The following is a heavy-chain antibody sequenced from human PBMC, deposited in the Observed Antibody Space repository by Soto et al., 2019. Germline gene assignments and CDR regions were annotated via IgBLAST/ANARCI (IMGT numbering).Heavy chain of an antibody. J-gene: IGHJ4*02. CDR3: ARDCEDNDCNGYPDQDY. D-gene: IGHD3-22*01. V-gene: IGHV3-74*01. Sequence: GGSLRLSCAASGFTFSSYWMHWVRQAPGKGLVWVSRINSDGSSTSYADSVKGRFTIYRDNGKNTLYLQMNSLRAEDTAVYCCARDCEDNDCNGYPDQDYWGQGTLVTVSS. CDR2: INSDGSST. CDR1: GFTFSSYW.